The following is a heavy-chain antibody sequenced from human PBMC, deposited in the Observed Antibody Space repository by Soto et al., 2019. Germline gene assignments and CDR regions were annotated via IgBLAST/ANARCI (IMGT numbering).Heavy chain of an antibody. CDR1: GYSFSFYW. D-gene: IGHD3-22*01. Sequence: GESLTISCKASGYSFSFYWIGWVRQMPGKGLEWMAIMYPDDSDIRYSPSFEAHVTISADKSTSTAFLQWSSLTASDTAMYYCATAYVYDFENSNYYRDAFDIWGQGPLVTVSS. J-gene: IGHJ3*02. V-gene: IGHV5-51*01. CDR3: ATAYVYDFENSNYYRDAFDI. CDR2: MYPDDSDI.